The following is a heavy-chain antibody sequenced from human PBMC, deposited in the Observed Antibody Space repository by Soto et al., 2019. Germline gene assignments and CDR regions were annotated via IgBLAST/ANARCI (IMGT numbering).Heavy chain of an antibody. CDR1: GFTSHDYA. D-gene: IGHD3-10*01. J-gene: IGHJ6*02. CDR3: VKDVSPGGADV. CDR2: IYWGSNKI. Sequence: EVQLVESGGGLVQPGRSLRHSCVASGFTSHDYAMHWVRQTPGKGLEWVSGIYWGSNKIDYADSVKGRFTISRDNAKNSLFLQMNSLSADDTALYYCVKDVSPGGADVWGQGTTVTVSS. V-gene: IGHV3-9*02.